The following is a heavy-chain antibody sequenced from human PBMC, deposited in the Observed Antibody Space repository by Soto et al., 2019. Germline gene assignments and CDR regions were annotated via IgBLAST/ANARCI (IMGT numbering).Heavy chain of an antibody. Sequence: PGRSLRLSCAASGFTFSSYWMSWVLQAPGKGLEWVSNIKQDGSEKYYVDSLKGRFTISRDNAKNSLYLQMSSLRAEDTAVYYCARVRIGYSSPNWFDPWGQGTLVTVSS. CDR2: IKQDGSEK. D-gene: IGHD6-13*01. V-gene: IGHV3-7*03. CDR3: ARVRIGYSSPNWFDP. J-gene: IGHJ5*02. CDR1: GFTFSSYW.